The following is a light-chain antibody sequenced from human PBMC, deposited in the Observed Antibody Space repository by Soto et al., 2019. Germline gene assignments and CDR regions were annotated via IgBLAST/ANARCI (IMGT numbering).Light chain of an antibody. V-gene: IGKV3-20*01. CDR2: GAS. CDR1: QSVNNNY. J-gene: IGKJ1*01. CDR3: QQYSSSLWT. Sequence: IVLTQSPDTLSLSPGERATLSCRASQSVNNNYGAWYQQKPGQAPRLLIHGASRRATGIPDRFSGSGSGTDFTLTISRLGPEDFAVYYCQQYSSSLWTFGQGTKVEIK.